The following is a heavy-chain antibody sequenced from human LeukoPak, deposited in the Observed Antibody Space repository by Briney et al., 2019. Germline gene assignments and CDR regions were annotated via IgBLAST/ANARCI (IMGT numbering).Heavy chain of an antibody. J-gene: IGHJ4*02. D-gene: IGHD2-2*01. V-gene: IGHV3-74*01. CDR3: GRGFALVPAGIPDY. CDR1: GFTFSNFW. Sequence: GGSRRLSCAASGFTFSNFWMHWVRQAPGEGLVWVSRISSDGSSTTYADSVKGRFTISRDNAKNTLYLQMNSLRAEDTAVYYCGRGFALVPAGIPDYWGQGTLVTVSS. CDR2: ISSDGSST.